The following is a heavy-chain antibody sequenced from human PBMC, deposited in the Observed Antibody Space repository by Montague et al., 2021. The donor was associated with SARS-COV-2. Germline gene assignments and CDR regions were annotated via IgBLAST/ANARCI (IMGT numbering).Heavy chain of an antibody. Sequence: SETLSLTCAVYGGSFSDYYWTWIRQPPGKGLEWLGEVNHSGRINYNPSLKSRITISVDTSKNQFSLRLSSVTAADTAVYYCARGRFDTTMIWLVFTGAAQYLDSWGQGTLVSVSS. CDR1: GGSFSDYY. D-gene: IGHD3-22*01. CDR2: VNHSGRI. CDR3: ARGRFDTTMIWLVFTGAAQYLDS. J-gene: IGHJ4*02. V-gene: IGHV4-34*01.